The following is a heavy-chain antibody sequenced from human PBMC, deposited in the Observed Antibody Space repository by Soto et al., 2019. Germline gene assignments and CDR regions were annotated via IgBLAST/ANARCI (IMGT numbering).Heavy chain of an antibody. CDR3: ARGGTVVTLAYFDY. D-gene: IGHD2-15*01. CDR1: GYTFTGYY. V-gene: IGHV1-2*04. J-gene: IGHJ4*02. CDR2: INPNSGGT. Sequence: ASVKVSCKASGYTFTGYYMHWVRQAPGQGLEWMGWINPNSGGTNYAQKFQGWVTMTRDTSISTAYMELSRLRSDDTAVYYCARGGTVVTLAYFDYWGQGTLATVSS.